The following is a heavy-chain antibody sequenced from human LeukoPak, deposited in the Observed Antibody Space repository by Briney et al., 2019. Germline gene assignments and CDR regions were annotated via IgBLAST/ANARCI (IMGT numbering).Heavy chain of an antibody. CDR3: ARSHTQKEFCGDDRCYPTVWWFDP. CDR1: GYTFINND. D-gene: IGHD2-21*01. Sequence: GASVKFSCKASGYTFINNDINWVRQAPGQGLEWMAWIDPKNGNRGYAQNFQGRVTITTDISINTAYLELSSLRSEDTAVYYCARSHTQKEFCGDDRCYPTVWWFDPWGQGTLVTVSS. CDR2: IDPKNGNR. V-gene: IGHV1-8*01. J-gene: IGHJ5*02.